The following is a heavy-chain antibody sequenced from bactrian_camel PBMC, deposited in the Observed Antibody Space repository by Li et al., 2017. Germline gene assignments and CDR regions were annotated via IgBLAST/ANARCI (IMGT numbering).Heavy chain of an antibody. V-gene: IGHV3S10*01. J-gene: IGHJ4*01. Sequence: DVQLVESGGDLVQPAGSLRLSCAASEYTHCGYSMSWFRQSPGKEREFLSQIYSDGDVRYADSVKGRFLISQDNAKNTAYLQMNSLKPEDTAMYRCRYERVCGNGDHESYWGQGTQVTVSS. CDR1: EYTHCGYS. CDR3: RYERVCGNGDHESY. CDR2: IYSDGDV. D-gene: IGHD7*01.